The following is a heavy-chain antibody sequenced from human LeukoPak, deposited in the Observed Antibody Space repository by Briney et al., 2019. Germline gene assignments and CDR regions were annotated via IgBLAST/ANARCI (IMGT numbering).Heavy chain of an antibody. CDR1: GFTFSSYS. Sequence: PGGSLRLSCAASGFTFSSYSMNWVRQAPGKGLEWVSSISSSSSYIYYADSVKSRFTISRDNAKNSLYLQMNSLRAEDTAVYYCARDGGSMITFGGVYLFDYWGQGTLVTVSS. V-gene: IGHV3-21*01. CDR2: ISSSSSYI. CDR3: ARDGGSMITFGGVYLFDY. D-gene: IGHD3-16*01. J-gene: IGHJ4*02.